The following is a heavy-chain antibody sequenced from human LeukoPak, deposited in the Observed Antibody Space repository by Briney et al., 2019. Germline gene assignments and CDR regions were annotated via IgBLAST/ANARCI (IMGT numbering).Heavy chain of an antibody. J-gene: IGHJ4*02. CDR3: ARRLLITGTTFGFDY. CDR1: GGSISSYY. V-gene: IGHV4-59*08. Sequence: PSETLSLTCTVSGGSISSYYWSWIRQPPGKGLEWIGYIYYSGSTNYNPSLKSRVTVSVDTSKNQFSLKLSSVTAADTAVYYCARRLLITGTTFGFDYWGQGTLVTVSS. D-gene: IGHD1-7*01. CDR2: IYYSGST.